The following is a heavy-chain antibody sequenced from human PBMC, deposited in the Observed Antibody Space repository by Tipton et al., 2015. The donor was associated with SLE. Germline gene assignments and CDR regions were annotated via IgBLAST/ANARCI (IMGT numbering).Heavy chain of an antibody. D-gene: IGHD3/OR15-3a*01. J-gene: IGHJ3*02. CDR2: INPNSGGT. Sequence: QLVQSGTEVKKPGASVKVSCKASGNTFTGYYIHWVRQAPGQGLEWMGWINPNSGGTNYAQKFQGRVTMTRDTSISTAYMELSRLRSDDTAVYYCARAEYDFWSGHHDAFDIWGQGTMVTVSS. CDR3: ARAEYDFWSGHHDAFDI. V-gene: IGHV1-2*02. CDR1: GNTFTGYY.